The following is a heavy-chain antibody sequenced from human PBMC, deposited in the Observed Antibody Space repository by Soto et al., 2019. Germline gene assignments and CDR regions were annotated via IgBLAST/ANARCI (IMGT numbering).Heavy chain of an antibody. D-gene: IGHD2-21*01. CDR3: ARLPVVVIALGYFDP. CDR1: GDSISRSYY. Sequence: SETLSLTCTVSGDSISRSYYWGWVRQPPGKGLECIGAVYYTGFTYYNPSLKSRPTISLDTSKNQFSLRLSSVTAADTAIYYCARLPVVVIALGYFDPWGPGTLVTVSS. CDR2: VYYTGFT. J-gene: IGHJ5*02. V-gene: IGHV4-39*01.